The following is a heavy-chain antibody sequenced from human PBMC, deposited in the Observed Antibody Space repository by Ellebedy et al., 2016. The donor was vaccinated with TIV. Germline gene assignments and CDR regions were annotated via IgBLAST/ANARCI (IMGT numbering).Heavy chain of an antibody. D-gene: IGHD4-17*01. CDR2: MSGTSSYV. J-gene: IGHJ4*02. CDR3: ARVHGDYRIDY. CDR1: GFTVSSNY. Sequence: GESLKISCAASGFTVSSNYMSWVRQAPGKGLEWVSSMSGTSSYVHYADSVEGRFTISRDNAKNSLYLHISSLRVEDTAVYYCARVHGDYRIDYWGPGTLVTVSS. V-gene: IGHV3-21*06.